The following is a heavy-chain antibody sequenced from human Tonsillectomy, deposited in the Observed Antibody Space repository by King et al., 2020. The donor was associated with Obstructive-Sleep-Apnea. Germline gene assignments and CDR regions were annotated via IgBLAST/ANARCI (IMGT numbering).Heavy chain of an antibody. CDR2: VCYNGIT. V-gene: IGHV4-59*01. D-gene: IGHD3-10*01. CDR1: GGTISGYL. Sequence: QLQESGPRLVKPSETLSLTCSVCGGTISGYLWSCIRQSPGNGLEWIWYVCYNGITNYNPSLKRRVTLSVDSSKNRFSLVLRSVTAADTAVYYCARQYAGNYYIDSWGQGSLVTVSS. CDR3: ARQYAGNYYIDS. J-gene: IGHJ4*02.